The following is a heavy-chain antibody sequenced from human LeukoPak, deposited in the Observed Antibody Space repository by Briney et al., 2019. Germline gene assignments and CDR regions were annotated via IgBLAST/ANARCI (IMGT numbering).Heavy chain of an antibody. CDR2: ISSSSSYI. J-gene: IGHJ4*02. Sequence: GGSLRLSCAASGFTFSSYSMNWVHQAPGKGLEWVSSISSSSSYIYYADSVKGRFTISRDNAKNSLYLQMNSLRAEDTAVYYCARVGSTGGYNFDYWGQGTLVTVSS. CDR3: ARVGSTGGYNFDY. V-gene: IGHV3-21*01. D-gene: IGHD5-24*01. CDR1: GFTFSSYS.